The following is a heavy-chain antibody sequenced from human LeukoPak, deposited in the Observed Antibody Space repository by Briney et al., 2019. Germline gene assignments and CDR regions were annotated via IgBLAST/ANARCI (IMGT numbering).Heavy chain of an antibody. J-gene: IGHJ4*02. CDR1: GFTFSTYG. CDR3: ATGDYGDYDFDY. Sequence: GGSLRLSCAASGFTFSTYGMHWVRQAPGKGLEWVAVIWSDGSNKYYADSVKGRFTISRDNSKNTLYLQMNSLRAEDTAVYYCATGDYGDYDFDYWGQGTLVAVSS. CDR2: IWSDGSNK. D-gene: IGHD4-17*01. V-gene: IGHV3-33*01.